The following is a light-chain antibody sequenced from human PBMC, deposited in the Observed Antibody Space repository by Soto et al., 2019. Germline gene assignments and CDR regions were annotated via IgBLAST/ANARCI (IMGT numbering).Light chain of an antibody. Sequence: QSALTQLPSVSGAPGQRVTISCTGSSSNIGAGYDVHWYQQLPGTAPKLLIYGNSNRPSGVPDRFSGSKSGTSASLAITGLQAEDEADYYCQSYDSSLSGYVVFGGGTQLTVL. J-gene: IGLJ2*01. CDR3: QSYDSSLSGYVV. V-gene: IGLV1-40*01. CDR2: GNS. CDR1: SSNIGAGYD.